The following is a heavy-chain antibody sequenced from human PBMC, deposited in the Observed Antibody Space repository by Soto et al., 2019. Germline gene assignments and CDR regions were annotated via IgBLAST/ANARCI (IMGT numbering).Heavy chain of an antibody. CDR2: IYYSGST. V-gene: IGHV4-39*01. CDR1: GGSISSSSYY. J-gene: IGHJ6*02. D-gene: IGHD1-26*01. CDR3: ASEVGATRSYYYYGMEV. Sequence: PSETLSLTCTVSGGSISSSSYYWGWIRQPPGKGLEWIGSIYYSGSTYYNPSLKSRVTISVDTSKNQFSLKLSSVTAADTAVYYCASEVGATRSYYYYGMEVWGQGTTVTVSS.